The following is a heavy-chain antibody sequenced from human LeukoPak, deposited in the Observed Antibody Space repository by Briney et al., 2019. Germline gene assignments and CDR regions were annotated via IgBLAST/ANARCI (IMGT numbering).Heavy chain of an antibody. J-gene: IGHJ4*02. V-gene: IGHV3-7*01. CDR3: AKDQQTTYYDFWSGYPGTAFDY. CDR2: IKEDGSEK. D-gene: IGHD3-3*01. Sequence: GGSLRLSCAASGFTFSTYWMSWVRQAPGKGLEWVANIKEDGSEKHYVDSVKGRFTISRDNAKNSLYLQMNSLRAEDTAIYYCAKDQQTTYYDFWSGYPGTAFDYWGQGTLVTVSS. CDR1: GFTFSTYW.